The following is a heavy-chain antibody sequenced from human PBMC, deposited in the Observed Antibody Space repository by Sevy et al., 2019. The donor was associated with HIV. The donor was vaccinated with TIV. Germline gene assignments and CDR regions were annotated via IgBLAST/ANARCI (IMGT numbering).Heavy chain of an antibody. CDR2: IYHTGNT. CDR1: GVSISSGAYS. CDR3: ARDGGTMTTPGPFDI. D-gene: IGHD4-17*01. J-gene: IGHJ3*02. V-gene: IGHV4-30-2*01. Sequence: SETLSLTCAVSGVSISSGAYSWNWIRQPPGKGLEWIGYIYHTGNTYYNPSLKSRITSSLDRSKNQFSLRLSSVTAADTAVYFCARDGGTMTTPGPFDIWGQGTMVTVSS.